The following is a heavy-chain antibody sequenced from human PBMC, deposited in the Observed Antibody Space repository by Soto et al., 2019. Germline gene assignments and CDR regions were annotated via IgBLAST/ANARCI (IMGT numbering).Heavy chain of an antibody. J-gene: IGHJ4*02. CDR3: ARAPFSASGIDY. CDR1: GFSFTSYD. CDR2: VNPNSGNT. Sequence: ASVKVSCKTSGFSFTSYDVTWVRQATGQGLEWMGWVNPNSGNTALAQKFVGRVTLTRDTSITTAYMELSSLRSEDTAVYYCARAPFSASGIDYWGQGTLVTVS. V-gene: IGHV1-8*01. D-gene: IGHD6-19*01.